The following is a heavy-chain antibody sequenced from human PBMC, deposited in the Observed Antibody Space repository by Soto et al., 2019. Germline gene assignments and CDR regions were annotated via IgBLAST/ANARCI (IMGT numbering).Heavy chain of an antibody. CDR1: GFTFNTYS. Sequence: GGSLRLSCEASGFTFNTYSIHWVRQPPCKGLEWLAAIWYDGTQKYYADSVKGRFIISRDNSKKTLYLEMNSLRAEDTAVYYCARAGGTTVTGIWHFDSWGQGTLVTAPQ. CDR2: IWYDGTQK. D-gene: IGHD4-17*01. CDR3: ARAGGTTVTGIWHFDS. J-gene: IGHJ4*02. V-gene: IGHV3-33*01.